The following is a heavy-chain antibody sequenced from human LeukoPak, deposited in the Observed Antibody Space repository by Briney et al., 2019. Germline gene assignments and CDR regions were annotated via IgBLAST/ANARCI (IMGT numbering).Heavy chain of an antibody. CDR2: ISYDGSNK. Sequence: PGGSLRLSCAASGFTFSSYAMHWVRQAPGKGLEWVAVISYDGSNKYHADSVKGRFTISRDNSKNTLYLQMNSLRAEDTAVYYCARGGWAGDGYRYARDYFDYWGQGTLVTVSS. J-gene: IGHJ4*02. CDR3: ARGGWAGDGYRYARDYFDY. CDR1: GFTFSSYA. D-gene: IGHD5-24*01. V-gene: IGHV3-30-3*01.